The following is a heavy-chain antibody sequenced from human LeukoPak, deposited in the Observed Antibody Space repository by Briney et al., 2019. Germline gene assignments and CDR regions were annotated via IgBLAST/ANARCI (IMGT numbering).Heavy chain of an antibody. CDR1: GDSISGSNW. Sequence: SGTLSLTCAVSGDSISGSNWWSWVRQPPGKGLEWIGEIYHSGSTNYNPSLKSRATISVDKSKNRFSLKLNSVTAADTGVYYCARKGYGDYNRNFAYWGQGTLVTVSS. CDR3: ARKGYGDYNRNFAY. D-gene: IGHD4-17*01. CDR2: IYHSGST. V-gene: IGHV4-4*02. J-gene: IGHJ4*02.